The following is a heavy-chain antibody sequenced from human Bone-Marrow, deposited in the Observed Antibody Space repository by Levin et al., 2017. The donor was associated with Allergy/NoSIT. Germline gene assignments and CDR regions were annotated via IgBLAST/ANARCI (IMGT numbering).Heavy chain of an antibody. D-gene: IGHD3-10*01. V-gene: IGHV3-11*05. CDR2: ITSSSSYT. CDR3: ARADLLWFGDLLCPLDH. Sequence: PGGSLRLSCAASGFTFRDFYMSWVRQAPGKGLEWISFITSSSSYTDYADSVKGRFTISRDNGKNSLYLQMDRLRVDATAVYYCARADLLWFGDLLCPLDHWGQGTLVTVSS. CDR1: GFTFRDFY. J-gene: IGHJ4*02.